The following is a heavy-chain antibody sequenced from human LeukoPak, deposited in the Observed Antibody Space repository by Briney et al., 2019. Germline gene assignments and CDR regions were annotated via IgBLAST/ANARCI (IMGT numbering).Heavy chain of an antibody. V-gene: IGHV1-46*01. J-gene: IGHJ4*02. Sequence: ASVKVSCKASGYTFTSYYMHWVRQAPGQGLEWMGIINPSGGSTSYAQKFQGGVTMTRDTSTSTVYMELSSLRSEDTAVYYCARDSGNTPVDYWGQGTLVTVSS. CDR3: ARDSGNTPVDY. D-gene: IGHD3-10*01. CDR1: GYTFTSYY. CDR2: INPSGGST.